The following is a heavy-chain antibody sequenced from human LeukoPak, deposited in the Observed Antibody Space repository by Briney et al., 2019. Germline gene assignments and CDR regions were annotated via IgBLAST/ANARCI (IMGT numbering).Heavy chain of an antibody. D-gene: IGHD4-23*01. CDR1: GFTFSSYA. CDR2: ISGSGGST. V-gene: IGHV3-23*01. CDR3: AADYGGSQTAY. J-gene: IGHJ4*02. Sequence: PGGSLRLSCAASGFTFSSYAMSRVRQAPGKGLEWVSAISGSGGSTYYADSVKGRFTISRDNSKNTLYLQMNSLRAEDTAVYYCAADYGGSQTAYWGQGTLVTVSS.